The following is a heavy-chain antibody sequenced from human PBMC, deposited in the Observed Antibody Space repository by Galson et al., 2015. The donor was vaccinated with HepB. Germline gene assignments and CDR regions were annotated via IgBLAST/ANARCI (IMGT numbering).Heavy chain of an antibody. CDR2: IIPIFGTA. Sequence: SVKVSCKASGGTFSSYAISWVRQAPGQGLEWMGGIIPIFGTANYAQKFQGRVTITADESTSTAYMELSSLRSEDTAVYYCASNYYDSSGYSASLHRYYYYYYMDVWGKGTTVTVSS. CDR1: GGTFSSYA. V-gene: IGHV1-69*13. CDR3: ASNYYDSSGYSASLHRYYYYYYMDV. J-gene: IGHJ6*03. D-gene: IGHD3-22*01.